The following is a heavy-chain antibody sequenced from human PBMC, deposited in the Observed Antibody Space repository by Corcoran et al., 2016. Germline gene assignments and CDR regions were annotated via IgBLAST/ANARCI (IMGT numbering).Heavy chain of an antibody. CDR2: IKSKTDGGTT. CDR3: TTGSYYYDSSGSQCLFDY. J-gene: IGHJ4*02. D-gene: IGHD3-22*01. CDR1: GFTFSNAW. V-gene: IGHV3-15*01. Sequence: EVQLVESGGGLVKPGGSLRLSCAASGFTFSNAWMSWVRQAPGKGLEWVGRIKSKTDGGTTDYAAPVKGRFTISRDDSKNTLYLQMNSLKTEDTAVYYCTTGSYYYDSSGSQCLFDYWGQGTLVTVSS.